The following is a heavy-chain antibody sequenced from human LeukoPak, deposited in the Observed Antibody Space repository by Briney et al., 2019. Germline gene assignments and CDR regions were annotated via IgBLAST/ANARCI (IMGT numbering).Heavy chain of an antibody. CDR3: ARGTLRGYCSSTSCYLGGMDV. J-gene: IGHJ6*02. CDR1: GGTFSSYA. D-gene: IGHD2-2*01. V-gene: IGHV1-69*04. CDR2: IIPILGIA. Sequence: SVKVSCKASGGTFSSYAISWVRQAPGQGLEWMGRIIPILGIANYAQKFQGRVTITADKSTSTAYMELSSLRSEDTAVYYCARGTLRGYCSSTSCYLGGMDVWGQGTTVTVSS.